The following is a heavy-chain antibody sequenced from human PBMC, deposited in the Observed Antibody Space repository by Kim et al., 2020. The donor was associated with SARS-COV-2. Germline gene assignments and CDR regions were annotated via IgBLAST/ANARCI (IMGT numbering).Heavy chain of an antibody. D-gene: IGHD1-26*01. CDR3: ARDAQVGIHWFFDP. V-gene: IGHV4-59*13. CDR1: GGSITSDY. CDR2: VSATGNT. J-gene: IGHJ2*01. Sequence: SETLSLTCTVSGGSITSDYWSWIRQPPGKGLEWIGYVSATGNTYSNPSLKSRVTISRDTSKNQILLELTSVTAADTAMYYCARDAQVGIHWFFDPWGRGTLVIVSS.